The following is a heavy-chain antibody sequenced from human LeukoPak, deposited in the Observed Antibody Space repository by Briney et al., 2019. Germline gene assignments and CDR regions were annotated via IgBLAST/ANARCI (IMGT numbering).Heavy chain of an antibody. V-gene: IGHV1-18*01. CDR3: ARDRIQLSTQYYYYGMDV. CDR1: GYTFTSYG. J-gene: IGHJ6*02. D-gene: IGHD5-18*01. CDR2: ISAYNGNT. Sequence: GASVKVSCKASGYTFTSYGISWVRQAPGQGLEWMGWISAYNGNTNYAQKLQGRVTMTTDTSTSTAYMELRSLRSDDTAVYYCARDRIQLSTQYYYYGMDVWGQGTTVTVSS.